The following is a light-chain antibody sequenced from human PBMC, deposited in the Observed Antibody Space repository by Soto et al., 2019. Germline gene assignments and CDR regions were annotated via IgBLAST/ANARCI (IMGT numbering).Light chain of an antibody. Sequence: EIVMTQSPATLSVSPGERATLSRMASRRFNSDYLGWYQQKPGQAPRLLIYSASTRATGTPDRFSGSGSGTDFTLTISRLEPEDFAVYYCQHYGSSPITFGQGTRLEIK. CDR3: QHYGSSPIT. CDR1: RRFNSDY. J-gene: IGKJ5*01. V-gene: IGKV3-20*01. CDR2: SAS.